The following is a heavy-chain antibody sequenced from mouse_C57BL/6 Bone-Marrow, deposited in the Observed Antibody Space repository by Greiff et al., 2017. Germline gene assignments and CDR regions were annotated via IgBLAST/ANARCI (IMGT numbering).Heavy chain of an antibody. CDR1: GFTFSSYA. D-gene: IGHD1-1*01. J-gene: IGHJ4*01. CDR3: ARDLTTVVQDAMDY. CDR2: ISDGGSYT. Sequence: EVMLVESGGGLVKPGGSLKLSCAASGFTFSSYAMSWVRQTPEKRLEWVATISDGGSYTYYPDNVKGRFTISRDNAKNNLYLQMSHLKSEDTAMYYCARDLTTVVQDAMDYWGQGTSVTVSS. V-gene: IGHV5-4*01.